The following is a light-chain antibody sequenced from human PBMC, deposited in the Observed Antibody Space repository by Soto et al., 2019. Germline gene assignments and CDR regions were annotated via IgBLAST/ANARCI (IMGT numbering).Light chain of an antibody. CDR2: GAS. CDR1: QSVRSNY. CDR3: LQYGEARYT. Sequence: EIVLTQSPGTLSLSPGERATLSCRASQSVRSNYLAWYQQKPGQAPRLLIYGASSRATGIPDRFSGTGSGTDSTLTFSILEPGADAVDYCLQYGEARYTFGKGTKLEIK. V-gene: IGKV3-20*01. J-gene: IGKJ2*01.